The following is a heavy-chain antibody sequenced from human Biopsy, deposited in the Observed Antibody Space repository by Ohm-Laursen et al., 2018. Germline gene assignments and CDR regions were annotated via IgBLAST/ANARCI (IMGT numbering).Heavy chain of an antibody. D-gene: IGHD4-17*01. CDR2: ISWNSDTI. J-gene: IGHJ6*02. CDR1: GFTLSSYS. Sequence: SLRLSCTASGFTLSSYSMNWVRQTPAKGLEWVSGISWNSDTIGYADSVKGRFTISRDNARNALHLQMNSLRTEDTALYYCAKDLGLNYSDRFLFYYGMDVWGRGTTVTVSS. V-gene: IGHV3-9*01. CDR3: AKDLGLNYSDRFLFYYGMDV.